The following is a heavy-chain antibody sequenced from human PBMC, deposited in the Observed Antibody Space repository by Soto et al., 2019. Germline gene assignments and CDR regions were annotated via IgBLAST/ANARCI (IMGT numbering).Heavy chain of an antibody. Sequence: ASVKVSCKASGYTFTSYAMPWVRQAPGQRLEWMGWINADNGNTKYSQKFQGRVTITRDTAASTAYMELSSLRSEDTAVYYCARDLVGYDLGYLGQGTMVTVSS. CDR1: GYTFTSYA. V-gene: IGHV1-3*01. D-gene: IGHD3-3*01. CDR2: INADNGNT. J-gene: IGHJ4*02. CDR3: ARDLVGYDLGY.